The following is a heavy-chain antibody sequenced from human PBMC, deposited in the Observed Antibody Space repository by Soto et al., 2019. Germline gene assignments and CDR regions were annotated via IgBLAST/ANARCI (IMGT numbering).Heavy chain of an antibody. V-gene: IGHV3-23*01. D-gene: IGHD6-13*01. CDR2: ISGSGGST. CDR3: AKDLTAAAGTFDY. Sequence: SLRLSCAASGFTFSSYSMSWVRQAPGKGLEWVSAISGSGGSTYYADSVKGRFTISRDNSKNTLYLQMNSLRAEDTAVYYCAKDLTAAAGTFDYWGQGTLVTVSS. J-gene: IGHJ4*02. CDR1: GFTFSSYS.